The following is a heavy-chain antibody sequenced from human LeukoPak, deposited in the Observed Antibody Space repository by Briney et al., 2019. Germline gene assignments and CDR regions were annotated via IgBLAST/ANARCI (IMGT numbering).Heavy chain of an antibody. D-gene: IGHD6-19*01. CDR3: AREYRSGDSSSPEHIDY. Sequence: ASVKVSCKASGYTFLSYDLAWVRQATGQGLEWMGWINPNSGGTNYAQKFQGRVTMTRDTSISTAYMELSRLRSDDTAVYYCAREYRSGDSSSPEHIDYWGQGTLVTVSS. V-gene: IGHV1-2*02. CDR1: GYTFLSYD. J-gene: IGHJ4*02. CDR2: INPNSGGT.